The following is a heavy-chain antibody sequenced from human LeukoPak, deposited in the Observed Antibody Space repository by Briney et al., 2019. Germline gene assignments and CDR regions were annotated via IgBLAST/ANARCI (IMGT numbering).Heavy chain of an antibody. CDR1: GFTVSSHW. CDR3: ARDPGDGYNYFDY. CDR2: ISYDGSNK. D-gene: IGHD5-24*01. V-gene: IGHV3-30-3*01. Sequence: PGGSLRLSCAASGFTVSSHWMHWVRQAPGKGLEWVAVISYDGSNKYYADSVKGRFTISRDNSKSTLYLQMNSLRAEDTAVYYCARDPGDGYNYFDYWGQGTLVTVSS. J-gene: IGHJ4*02.